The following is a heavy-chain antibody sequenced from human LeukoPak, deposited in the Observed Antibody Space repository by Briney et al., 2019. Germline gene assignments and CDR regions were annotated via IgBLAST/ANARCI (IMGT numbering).Heavy chain of an antibody. CDR1: GGSFSGYY. D-gene: IGHD2-2*01. CDR3: ARRDYCTSTTCYESYNWFDP. Sequence: SETLSLTCAVYGGSFSGYYWSWIRQPPGKGLEWIGEINQSGSTNYRPSLKSRVTISVDTPNNQFSLKLSSVTAADTAVYYCARRDYCTSTTCYESYNWFDPWGQGTLVTVSS. V-gene: IGHV4-34*01. CDR2: INQSGST. J-gene: IGHJ5*02.